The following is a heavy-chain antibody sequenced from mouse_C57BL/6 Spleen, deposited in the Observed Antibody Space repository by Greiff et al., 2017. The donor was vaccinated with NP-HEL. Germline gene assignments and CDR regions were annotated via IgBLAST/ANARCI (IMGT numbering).Heavy chain of an antibody. CDR2: INPNNGGT. CDR3: ARREEYAYLSYAMDY. Sequence: VQLQQSGPELVKPGASVKIPCKASGYTFTDYNMAWVKQSPGKSLEWIGDINPNNGGTIYNQKFKGKATLTVDKSSSTAYMELRSLTSEDTAVYYCARREEYAYLSYAMDYWGQGTSVTVSS. J-gene: IGHJ4*01. V-gene: IGHV1-18*01. D-gene: IGHD5-1*01. CDR1: GYTFTDYN.